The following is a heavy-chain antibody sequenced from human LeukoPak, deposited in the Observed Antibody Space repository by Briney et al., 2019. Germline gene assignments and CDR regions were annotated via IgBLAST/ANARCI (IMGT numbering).Heavy chain of an antibody. CDR2: ISYDGSNK. V-gene: IGHV3-30*18. Sequence: SGGSLRLSCAASGFTFSSYSMNWVRQAPGKGLEWVAVISYDGSNKYYADSVKGRFTISRDNSKNTLYLQMNSLRAEDTAVYNCAKGLVGATPYYGMDVWGQGTTVTVSS. D-gene: IGHD1-26*01. J-gene: IGHJ6*02. CDR3: AKGLVGATPYYGMDV. CDR1: GFTFSSYS.